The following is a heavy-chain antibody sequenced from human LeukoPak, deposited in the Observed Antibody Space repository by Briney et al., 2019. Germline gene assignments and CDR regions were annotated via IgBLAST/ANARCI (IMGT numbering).Heavy chain of an antibody. Sequence: GGSLRLSCAASGSTFSSYWMSWVRQAPGKGLEWGANTKQDGSEKYYVDSVKGRFTISRDNAKNSLYLQMNSLRAEDTAVYYCARDSDTAMVHEAYFDYWGQGTLVTVSS. CDR1: GSTFSSYW. CDR3: ARDSDTAMVHEAYFDY. J-gene: IGHJ4*02. CDR2: TKQDGSEK. V-gene: IGHV3-7*01. D-gene: IGHD5-18*01.